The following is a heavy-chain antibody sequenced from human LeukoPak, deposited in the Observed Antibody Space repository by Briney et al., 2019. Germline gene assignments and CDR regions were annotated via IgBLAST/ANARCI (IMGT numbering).Heavy chain of an antibody. V-gene: IGHV1-46*01. Sequence: ASVKVSCKASGYTFTSYYMHWVRQAPGQGLEWMGIINPSGGSTSYAQEFQGRVTMTRDTSTSTVYMELSSLRSEDTAVYYCARDRVCGGDCYSPQDYYYYYGMDVWGQGTTVTVSS. D-gene: IGHD2-21*02. J-gene: IGHJ6*02. CDR1: GYTFTSYY. CDR2: INPSGGST. CDR3: ARDRVCGGDCYSPQDYYYYYGMDV.